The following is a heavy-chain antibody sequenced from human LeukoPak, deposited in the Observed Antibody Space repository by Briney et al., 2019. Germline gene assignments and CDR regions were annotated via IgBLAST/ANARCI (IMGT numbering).Heavy chain of an antibody. CDR3: AREAVRGVTPSYFDY. Sequence: PSETLSLTCTVSDDSISDYYRGWIRQPPGKGLEWIGYFHNSGTSTYNPSLKSRVTISADTSKNQFSLKLSSVTAADTAVYYCAREAVRGVTPSYFDYWGQGTLVTVSS. J-gene: IGHJ4*02. V-gene: IGHV4-59*01. CDR1: DDSISDYY. D-gene: IGHD3-10*01. CDR2: FHNSGTS.